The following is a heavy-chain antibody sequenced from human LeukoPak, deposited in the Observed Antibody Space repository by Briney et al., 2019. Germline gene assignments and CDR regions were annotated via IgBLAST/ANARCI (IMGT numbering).Heavy chain of an antibody. CDR2: IIPIFGTA. J-gene: IGHJ3*02. D-gene: IGHD6-25*01. Sequence: GGSLRLSCAASGFTFNSYAISWVRQAPGQGLEWMGGIIPIFGTANYAQKFQGRVAITADKSTSTAYMELSSLRSEDTAVYYCARAPAISGTSAFDIWGQGTMVTVSS. V-gene: IGHV1-69*06. CDR3: ARAPAISGTSAFDI. CDR1: GFTFNSYA.